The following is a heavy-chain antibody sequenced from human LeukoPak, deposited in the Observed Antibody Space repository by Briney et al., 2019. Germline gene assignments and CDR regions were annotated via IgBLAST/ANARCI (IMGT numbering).Heavy chain of an antibody. CDR2: ISRSSAYI. CDR1: GFTLSSYS. CDR3: ARATLKVGAYPIQYFDY. J-gene: IGHJ4*02. D-gene: IGHD1-26*01. Sequence: GGSLRLSCAASGFTLSSYSMNWVRQAPGKGLEWVSSISRSSAYIYYADSVKGRFTISRDNAKNSLYLQMNSLRAEDTAVYYCARATLKVGAYPIQYFDYWGQGTLVTVSS. V-gene: IGHV3-21*01.